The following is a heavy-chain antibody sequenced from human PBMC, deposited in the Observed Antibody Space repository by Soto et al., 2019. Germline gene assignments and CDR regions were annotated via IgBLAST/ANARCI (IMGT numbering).Heavy chain of an antibody. Sequence: GGSLRLSCAASGFTFSSYSMNWVRQAPGKGLEWVSSISSSSNYIYYADSMKGRFTISRDNAKNSLYLQMNSLRAEDTSVYYCARLLWFGELLSLGYGMDVWGQGTTVTVSS. V-gene: IGHV3-21*01. CDR3: ARLLWFGELLSLGYGMDV. D-gene: IGHD3-10*01. J-gene: IGHJ6*02. CDR2: ISSSSNYI. CDR1: GFTFSSYS.